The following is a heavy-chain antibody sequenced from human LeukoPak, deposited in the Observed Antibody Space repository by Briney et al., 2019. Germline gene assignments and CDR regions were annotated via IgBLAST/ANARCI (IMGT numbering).Heavy chain of an antibody. D-gene: IGHD5-18*01. CDR1: DGSISSSSYY. CDR3: ARPSRRGYVDGFDI. J-gene: IGHJ3*02. V-gene: IGHV4-61*05. CDR2: IYYSVNT. Sequence: PSETLSLTCSVSDGSISSSSYYWSWIRQPPGKGLEWIGYIYYSVNTNYNPSLKSRVTISVDTSKNQISLKLSSVTAADTAIYYCARPSRRGYVDGFDIWGQGTMVTVSS.